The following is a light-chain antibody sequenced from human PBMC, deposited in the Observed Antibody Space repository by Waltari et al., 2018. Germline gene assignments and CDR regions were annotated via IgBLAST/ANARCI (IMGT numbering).Light chain of an antibody. V-gene: IGKV3-11*01. Sequence: EIVLTQSPATLSLSPGERATLSCRSSQSVSSYLAWDQQKPGQALRLLIYDASNRATGIPARFSGSVSGTEFTLTISSLEPEDFAVYYCQQRSNWPPITFGQGTRLEIK. CDR3: QQRSNWPPIT. J-gene: IGKJ5*01. CDR1: QSVSSY. CDR2: DAS.